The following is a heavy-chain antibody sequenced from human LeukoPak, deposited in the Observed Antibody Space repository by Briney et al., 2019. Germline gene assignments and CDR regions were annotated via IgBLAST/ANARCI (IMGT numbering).Heavy chain of an antibody. Sequence: PGGSLRLSCATSGFTFSYYAMHWVRQAPGKGLEWVSAISGSGGSTYYADSVKGRFTISRDNSKNTLYLQMNSLRAEDTAVYYCAKDQPYYYDSSGKTTYYFDYWGQGTLVTVSS. CDR1: GFTFSYYA. D-gene: IGHD3-22*01. V-gene: IGHV3-23*01. CDR3: AKDQPYYYDSSGKTTYYFDY. J-gene: IGHJ4*02. CDR2: ISGSGGST.